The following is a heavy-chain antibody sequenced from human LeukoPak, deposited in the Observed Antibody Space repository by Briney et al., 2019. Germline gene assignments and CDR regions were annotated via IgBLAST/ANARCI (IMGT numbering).Heavy chain of an antibody. V-gene: IGHV1-24*01. J-gene: IGHJ5*02. CDR3: ATSGSKAYGSGSYDGAGHP. CDR1: GYTLTELS. Sequence: ASVKVSCKVSGYTLTELSMHWVRQAPGKGLEWMGGFDPEDGETIYAQKFQGRVTMTEDTSTDTAYMELSSLRSEDTAVYYCATSGSKAYGSGSYDGAGHPWGQGTLVTVSS. CDR2: FDPEDGET. D-gene: IGHD3-10*01.